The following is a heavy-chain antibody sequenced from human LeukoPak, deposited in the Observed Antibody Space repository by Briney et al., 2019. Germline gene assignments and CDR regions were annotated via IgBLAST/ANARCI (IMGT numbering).Heavy chain of an antibody. CDR3: ASPGEYCSSTSCYSTFDY. V-gene: IGHV1-2*02. Sequence: ASVKVSCKASGYTFTGYYMHWVRQAPGQGLEWMGWINPNSGGTNYAQKFQGRVTMTRDTSISTAYMELSRLRSDDTAVYYCASPGEYCSSTSCYSTFDYWGQGTLVTVSS. CDR2: INPNSGGT. D-gene: IGHD2-2*01. CDR1: GYTFTGYY. J-gene: IGHJ4*02.